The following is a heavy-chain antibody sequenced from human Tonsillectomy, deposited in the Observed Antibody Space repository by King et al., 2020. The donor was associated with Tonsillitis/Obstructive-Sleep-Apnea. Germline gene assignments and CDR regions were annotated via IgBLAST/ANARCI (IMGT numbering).Heavy chain of an antibody. CDR2: ISWNRGSI. D-gene: IGHD3-10*01. CDR3: AKDMDAVWSEAFDI. J-gene: IGHJ3*02. CDR1: GFTFDDYA. Sequence: VQLVESGGGLVQPGRSLRLSCAASGFTFDDYAMHWVRQAPGKGLEWVSGISWNRGSIGYADSVKGRFTISRDNAKNSLNLQMNSLRAEDTALYYCAKDMDAVWSEAFDIWGQGTMVTVSS. V-gene: IGHV3-9*01.